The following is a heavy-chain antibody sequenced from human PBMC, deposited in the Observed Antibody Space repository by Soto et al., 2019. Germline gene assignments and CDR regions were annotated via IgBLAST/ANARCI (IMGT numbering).Heavy chain of an antibody. Sequence: EVQLLESGGGLVQPGGSLRLSCAASGFTFSSYAMSWVRQAPGKGLEWVSAISGSGGSTYYADSVKGRFTISRDNSKNTMYLQMNSLRAEDTSVYYCAKGIGYGDYVTFDYWGQGTLVTVS. J-gene: IGHJ4*02. CDR1: GFTFSSYA. CDR2: ISGSGGST. V-gene: IGHV3-23*01. D-gene: IGHD4-17*01. CDR3: AKGIGYGDYVTFDY.